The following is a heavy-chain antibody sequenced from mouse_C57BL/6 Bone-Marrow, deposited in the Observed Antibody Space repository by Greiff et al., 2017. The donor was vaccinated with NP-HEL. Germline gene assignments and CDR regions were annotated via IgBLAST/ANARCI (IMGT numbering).Heavy chain of an antibody. CDR2: IDPENGDT. J-gene: IGHJ3*01. D-gene: IGHD1-1*01. CDR3: TPLYYGSSYPSWCAY. CDR1: GFNIKDDY. Sequence: VQLQQSGAELVRPGASVKLSCTASGFNIKDDYMHWVKQRPEQGLEWIGWIDPENGDTEYASKFQGKATITADTSSNTAYLQLSSLTSEDTAVYYCTPLYYGSSYPSWCAYWGQGTLVTVSA. V-gene: IGHV14-4*01.